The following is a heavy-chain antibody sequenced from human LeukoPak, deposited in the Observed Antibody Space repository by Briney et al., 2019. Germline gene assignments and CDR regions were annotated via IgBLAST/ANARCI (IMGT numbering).Heavy chain of an antibody. CDR2: INSDGSST. CDR3: ARGGGYSSSWYQT. J-gene: IGHJ4*02. Sequence: GGSLRLSCAASGFTFSSYWMHWVRQAPGEGLVWVSRINSDGSSTSYADSVKGRFTISRDNAKNTLYLQMNSLRAEDTAVYYCARGGGYSSSWYQTWGQGTLVTVSS. D-gene: IGHD6-13*01. CDR1: GFTFSSYW. V-gene: IGHV3-74*01.